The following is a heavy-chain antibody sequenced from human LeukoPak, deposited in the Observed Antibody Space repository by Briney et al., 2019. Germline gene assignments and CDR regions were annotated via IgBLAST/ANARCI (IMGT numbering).Heavy chain of an antibody. J-gene: IGHJ4*02. Sequence: SETLSLTCSVSGGSITFYYWNWIRKPAGKGLEWIGRIHTSGTTNYNPSLKSRVTMSIDTSQKKFSLNLTSVTVADTAVYYCASSSWKKTFDYWGQGALVTVSS. CDR2: IHTSGTT. CDR3: ASSSWKKTFDY. V-gene: IGHV4-4*07. CDR1: GGSITFYY. D-gene: IGHD1-1*01.